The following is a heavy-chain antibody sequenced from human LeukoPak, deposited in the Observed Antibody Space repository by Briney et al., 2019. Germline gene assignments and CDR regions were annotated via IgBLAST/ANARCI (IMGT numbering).Heavy chain of an antibody. J-gene: IGHJ3*02. D-gene: IGHD6-13*01. CDR3: AREIPFADRYSSSWYGVAFDI. V-gene: IGHV3-11*01. CDR2: ISSSGSTI. CDR1: GFAFSDYY. Sequence: PGGSLRLSCAASGFAFSDYYMSWIRQAPGKGLEWVSYISSSGSTIYYADSVKGRFTISRDNAKNSLYLQMNSLRAEDTAVYYCAREIPFADRYSSSWYGVAFDIWGQGTMVTVSS.